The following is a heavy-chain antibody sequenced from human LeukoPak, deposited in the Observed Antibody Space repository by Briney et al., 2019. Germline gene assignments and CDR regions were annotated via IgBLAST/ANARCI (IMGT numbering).Heavy chain of an antibody. CDR1: GGSISSGSYY. D-gene: IGHD3-22*01. CDR2: IYYSGST. V-gene: IGHV4-39*07. Sequence: SETLSLTCTVSGGSISSGSYYWGWIRQPPGKGLEWIGSIYYSGSTYYNPSLKSRVTISVATSKNQFSLNLSSVTAADTAVYYCARSSGYMSYWGQGTLVTVSS. J-gene: IGHJ4*02. CDR3: ARSSGYMSY.